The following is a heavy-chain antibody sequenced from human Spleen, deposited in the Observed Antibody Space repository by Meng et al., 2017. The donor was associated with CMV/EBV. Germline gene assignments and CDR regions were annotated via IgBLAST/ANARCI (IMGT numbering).Heavy chain of an antibody. V-gene: IGHV3-15*01. D-gene: IGHD4-23*01. J-gene: IGHJ4*02. CDR3: TTDRPRSGGKTHDY. Sequence: EVQLVESGGGLVKPGGSLRLSCTGSGFGFIFSKLWINWVRQAPGKGLEWVGRIKSKFDGETTDYAAPVKGRFTISRDDSRNTLYLYMNSLKTEDTAVYYCTTDRPRSGGKTHDYWGQGTLVTVSS. CDR2: IKSKFDGETT. CDR1: GFGFIFSKLW.